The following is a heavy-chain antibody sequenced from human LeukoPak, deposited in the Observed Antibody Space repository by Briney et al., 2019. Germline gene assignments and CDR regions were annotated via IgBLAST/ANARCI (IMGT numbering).Heavy chain of an antibody. CDR3: QSPQGAFDI. Sequence: EASVKVSCTASGGTFSSYAISWVRQAPGQGLEWMGGIIPIFGTANYAQKFQGRVTITTDESTSTAYMELSSLRSEDTAVYYCQSPQGAFDIWGQGTMVTVSS. J-gene: IGHJ3*02. CDR1: GGTFSSYA. CDR2: IIPIFGTA. V-gene: IGHV1-69*05.